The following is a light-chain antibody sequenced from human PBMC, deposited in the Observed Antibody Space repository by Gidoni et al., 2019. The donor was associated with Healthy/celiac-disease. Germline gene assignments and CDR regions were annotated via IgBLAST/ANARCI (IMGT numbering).Light chain of an antibody. CDR1: QCISSY. J-gene: IGKJ1*01. CDR2: AAS. CDR3: QQYYSFPRT. V-gene: IGKV1D-8*01. Sequence: VIWMTQSPSLLSASTGDRVTISCRMSQCISSYLAWYQQKPGKAPELLIYAASTLQSGVPSRFSGSGSGTDFTLTISCLQYEDFATYYCQQYYSFPRTFGQGTKVEIK.